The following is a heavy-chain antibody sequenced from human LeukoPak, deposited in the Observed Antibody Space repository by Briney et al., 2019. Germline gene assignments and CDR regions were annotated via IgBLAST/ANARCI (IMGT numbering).Heavy chain of an antibody. D-gene: IGHD1-26*01. J-gene: IGHJ5*02. V-gene: IGHV1-69*13. CDR1: GYTFTSYG. CDR3: AGWEWELLRNWFDP. Sequence: ASVKVSCKASGYTFTSYGISWVRQAPGQGLEWMGGINPIFDSANYAQKFQGRVTITADESTSTAYMELRSLRSEDTAVYYCAGWEWELLRNWFDPWGQGTLVTVSS. CDR2: INPIFDSA.